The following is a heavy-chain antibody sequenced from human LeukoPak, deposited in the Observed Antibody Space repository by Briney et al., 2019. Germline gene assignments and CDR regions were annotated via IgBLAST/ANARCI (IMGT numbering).Heavy chain of an antibody. CDR3: AKQLDSGNYYPTGDDY. CDR2: ISGSGADT. D-gene: IGHD3-10*01. J-gene: IGHJ4*02. CDR1: GFTLSSYA. Sequence: GRSLRLSCAASGFTLSSYATSWVRQAPGKGLEWVSAISGSGADTYYADSVKGRFTISRDASKNTLYLQMNSLRDEATAVYYCAKQLDSGNYYPTGDDYWGQGTLVTVSS. V-gene: IGHV3-23*01.